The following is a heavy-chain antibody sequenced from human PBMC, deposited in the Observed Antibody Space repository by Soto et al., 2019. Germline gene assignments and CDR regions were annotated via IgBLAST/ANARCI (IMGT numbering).Heavy chain of an antibody. CDR3: ARVLDILTGYPLGWFDP. CDR1: GYSISSGYY. D-gene: IGHD3-9*01. Sequence: KPSETLSLTCAVSGYSISSGYYWGWIRQPPGKGLEWIGSIYHSGSTYYNPSLKSRVTISVDTSKNQFSLKLSSVTAADTAVYYCARVLDILTGYPLGWFDPWGQGTLVTVSS. J-gene: IGHJ5*02. V-gene: IGHV4-38-2*01. CDR2: IYHSGST.